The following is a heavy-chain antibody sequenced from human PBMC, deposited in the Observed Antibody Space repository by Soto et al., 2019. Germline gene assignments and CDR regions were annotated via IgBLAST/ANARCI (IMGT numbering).Heavy chain of an antibody. D-gene: IGHD4-17*01. CDR3: ARVPYGDYDFY. J-gene: IGHJ4*02. CDR2: ISYDGSNK. V-gene: IGHV3-30-3*01. CDR1: GFTFSSYA. Sequence: QVQLMESGGGVVQPGRSLRLSCAASGFTFSSYAMHWVRQAPGKGLEWVAVISYDGSNKYYADSVKGRFTISRDNSKNTLYLQMNSLRAEDTAVYYCARVPYGDYDFYWGQGTLVTVSS.